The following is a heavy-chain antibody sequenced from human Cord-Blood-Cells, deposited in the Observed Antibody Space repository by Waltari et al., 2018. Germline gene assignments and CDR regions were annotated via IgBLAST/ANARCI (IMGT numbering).Heavy chain of an antibody. Sequence: QVQLGQSGAEVKKPGSSVKVSCKASGGTFSSYAISWVRQAPGQGLEWMGGIIPIFGTANHAQKCQGRVTITADESTSTAYMELSSLRSEDTAVYYCRAGNWNYDAFDIWGQGTMVTVS. J-gene: IGHJ3*02. CDR1: GGTFSSYA. CDR2: IIPIFGTA. V-gene: IGHV1-69*01. D-gene: IGHD1-7*01. CDR3: RAGNWNYDAFDI.